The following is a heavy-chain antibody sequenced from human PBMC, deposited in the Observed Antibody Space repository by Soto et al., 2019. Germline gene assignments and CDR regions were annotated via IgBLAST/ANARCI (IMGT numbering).Heavy chain of an antibody. J-gene: IGHJ4*02. CDR3: AKGSIEYSASVDN. Sequence: VQLLESGGGLVQPGGSLRLSCAASGFSFSSYAMVWVRQAPGKGLEWVPVISARGGSSYFADSVKGRFTISRDNSKNVLSLEMNSLRADGTAIYFCAKGSIEYSASVDNWGQGTLVLVSS. CDR2: ISARGGSS. V-gene: IGHV3-23*01. CDR1: GFSFSSYA. D-gene: IGHD5-12*01.